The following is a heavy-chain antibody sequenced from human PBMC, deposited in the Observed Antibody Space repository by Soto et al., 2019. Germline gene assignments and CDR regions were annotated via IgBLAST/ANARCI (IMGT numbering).Heavy chain of an antibody. V-gene: IGHV1-18*04. Sequence: ASVEVSCKASGYTFTSYGMSWVRRAPGEGLEWMGWISAYNGNTNYAQKLQGRVTMATDTSTSTAYMELRSLRSDDTAVYYCARGGGFWSGYYEVYYGMDVWGQGTTVTVSS. D-gene: IGHD3-3*01. CDR2: ISAYNGNT. CDR3: ARGGGFWSGYYEVYYGMDV. CDR1: GYTFTSYG. J-gene: IGHJ6*02.